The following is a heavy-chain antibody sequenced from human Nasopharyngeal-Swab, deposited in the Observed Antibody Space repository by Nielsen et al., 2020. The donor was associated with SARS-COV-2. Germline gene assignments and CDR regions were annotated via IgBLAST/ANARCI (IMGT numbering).Heavy chain of an antibody. CDR1: GYSFTTYR. CDR2: IYPGDSNT. V-gene: IGHV5-51*01. D-gene: IGHD1-26*01. CDR3: ARPMRPMGHYYFGMDV. Sequence: GESLKISCKGSGYSFTTYRIGWVRQMPGKGLEWMGIIYPGDSNTRYSPSFQGQVTISVDKYSSTAYLQWSSLKASDTAIYYCARPMRPMGHYYFGMDVWGQGTKVTVSS. J-gene: IGHJ6*02.